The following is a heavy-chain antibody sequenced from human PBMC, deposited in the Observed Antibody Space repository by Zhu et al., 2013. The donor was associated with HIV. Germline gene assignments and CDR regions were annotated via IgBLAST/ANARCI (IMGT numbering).Heavy chain of an antibody. CDR1: YTFSSYY. V-gene: IGHV1-46*01. CDR2: INPSGSAT. J-gene: IGHJ4*02. CDR3: TRGNNIELTGRLFDY. D-gene: IGHD3-9*01. Sequence: YTFSSYYMHWVRQAPGQELEWMGIINPSGSATTYAQRFQGRLTLTRDTSTTTVYMELSSLRSEDTAVYYCTRGNNIELTGRLFDYWGQGTLVTVSS.